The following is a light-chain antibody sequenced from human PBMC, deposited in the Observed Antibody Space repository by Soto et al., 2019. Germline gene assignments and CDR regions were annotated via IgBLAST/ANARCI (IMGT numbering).Light chain of an antibody. V-gene: IGKV3-11*01. CDR2: DAS. CDR1: QSVRSY. J-gene: IGKJ4*01. CDR3: QQRSNWPLT. Sequence: EIVLTQSPATLSSFPGDRVTLSCRASQSVRSYLAWYQQKPGQAPRLLIYDASNSATGIPARFSGSGSGTDFTLTISSLEPEDFAVYYCQQRSNWPLTFGGGTKVDIK.